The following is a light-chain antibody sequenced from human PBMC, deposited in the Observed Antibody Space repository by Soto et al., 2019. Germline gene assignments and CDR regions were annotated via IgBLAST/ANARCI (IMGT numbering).Light chain of an antibody. Sequence: QSALTQPPSASGSPGRSVTISCTGTSSDVGGYDYVSWFQQHPGKAPKLIIYEVTKRPSGVPDRFSASKSGNTVSLTVSGLQAEDEADYYCSSFVAGNNYWVFGGGTKLTVL. CDR1: SSDVGGYDY. J-gene: IGLJ3*02. V-gene: IGLV2-8*01. CDR3: SSFVAGNNYWV. CDR2: EVT.